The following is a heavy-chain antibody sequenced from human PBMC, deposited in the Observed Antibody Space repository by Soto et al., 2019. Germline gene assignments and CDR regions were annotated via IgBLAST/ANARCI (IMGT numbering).Heavy chain of an antibody. V-gene: IGHV3-11*01. D-gene: IGHD2-21*02. CDR1: GFTFTDYY. J-gene: IGHJ5*02. Sequence: GGSLRLSCAASGFTFTDYYMTWIRQAPGKGLEWVSYISSSGSTIYYADSVKGRFTISRDDAKNSLYLQMNSLRAEDTAVYYCARVLVFYGGFDPWGQGTLVTVSS. CDR3: ARVLVFYGGFDP. CDR2: ISSSGSTI.